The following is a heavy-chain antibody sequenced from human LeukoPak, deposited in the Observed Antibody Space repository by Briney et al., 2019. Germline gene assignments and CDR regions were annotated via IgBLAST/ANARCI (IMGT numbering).Heavy chain of an antibody. J-gene: IGHJ4*02. D-gene: IGHD2-15*01. CDR3: AKSSLVTPYDY. Sequence: GGSLRLSCAASGFTFSSYAMSWVRQAPGKGLEWVSSISGSGGSTYYADYVKGRFTISRDNSKNTLDLQMNSLRAQDTAVYYCAKSSLVTPYDYWGQGTLVSVSS. V-gene: IGHV3-23*01. CDR1: GFTFSSYA. CDR2: ISGSGGST.